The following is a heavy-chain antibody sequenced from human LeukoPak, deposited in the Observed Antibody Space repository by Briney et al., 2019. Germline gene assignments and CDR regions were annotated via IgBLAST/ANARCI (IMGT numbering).Heavy chain of an antibody. D-gene: IGHD3-22*01. CDR1: GFTFSSYW. CDR2: IKSDGST. V-gene: IGHV3-74*01. J-gene: IGHJ1*01. Sequence: GGSLRLSCAASGFTFSSYWMHWVRQAPGKGLVWVSRIKSDGSTRYADSVKGRFTVSRDNAKNTVSLQMNSLRAEDTGVYYCARAPSEVGGYYPEYFRHWGQGTLVIVSS. CDR3: ARAPSEVGGYYPEYFRH.